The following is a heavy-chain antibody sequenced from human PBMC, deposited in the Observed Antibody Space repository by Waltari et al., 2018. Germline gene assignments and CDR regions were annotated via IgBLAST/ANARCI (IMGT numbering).Heavy chain of an antibody. D-gene: IGHD3-16*01. Sequence: EVQLVETGGGLTQPGGSLRLSCAASGLSVSSNYISWVSQAPGRGVGWGSTSYDGGSSYYADAVKGRLTISRDNSKNTVYLQMNSLRVDDTAVYYCARVWRNYHYYGMDVWGQGTTVTVSS. V-gene: IGHV3-53*02. J-gene: IGHJ6*02. CDR3: ARVWRNYHYYGMDV. CDR2: SYDGGSS. CDR1: GLSVSSNY.